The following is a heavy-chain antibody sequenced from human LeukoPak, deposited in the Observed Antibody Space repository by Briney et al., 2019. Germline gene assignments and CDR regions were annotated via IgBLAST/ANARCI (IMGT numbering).Heavy chain of an antibody. Sequence: GGSLRLSCAASGFTFSTYWMHRVRQAPGKGLVWVSRISGDGSATTYAASMKGRFTVSRDNAKNTLYLQLSSLRAEDTAIYYCARTTGGPASTWAFDIWGQGTMVTVS. CDR1: GFTFSTYW. CDR2: ISGDGSAT. D-gene: IGHD6-13*01. J-gene: IGHJ3*02. V-gene: IGHV3-74*01. CDR3: ARTTGGPASTWAFDI.